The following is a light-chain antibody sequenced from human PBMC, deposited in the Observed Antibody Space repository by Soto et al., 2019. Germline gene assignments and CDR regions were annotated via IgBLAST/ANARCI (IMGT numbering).Light chain of an antibody. CDR3: QVWEISSGHVV. Sequence: SYELTQPPSVSVAPGKTASVACGGSNIGSKSVHWYQKKSGQAPVLVMYYDSDRPSGIPERFSGSNSGNTATLTISRVEAGDEAVYYCQVWEISSGHVVFGGGTKLTVL. CDR1: NIGSKS. J-gene: IGLJ3*02. CDR2: YDS. V-gene: IGLV3-21*01.